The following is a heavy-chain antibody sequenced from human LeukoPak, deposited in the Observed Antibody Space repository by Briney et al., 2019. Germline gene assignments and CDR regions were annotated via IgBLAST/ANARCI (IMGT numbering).Heavy chain of an antibody. D-gene: IGHD1-26*01. V-gene: IGHV4-31*03. CDR3: ARENSGAYDS. CDR1: GGSISSGGHY. J-gene: IGHJ4*02. Sequence: SETLSLTCTVSGGSISSGGHYWSWILQHPGKGLEWIGYIYYGGSTYYNPSLKSRLTISVDTSKNQFSLKMSSVTAADTAVYYCARENSGAYDSWGQGTLVTVSS. CDR2: IYYGGST.